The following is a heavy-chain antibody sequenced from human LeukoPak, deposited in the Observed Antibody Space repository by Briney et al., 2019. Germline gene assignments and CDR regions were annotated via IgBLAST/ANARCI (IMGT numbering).Heavy chain of an antibody. Sequence: GGSLRLSCAASGNYWMHWVRQAPGKGLVWVSHINSDGSWTSYADSVKGRFTISKDNAKNTVYLQMNSLRAEDTVVYYCVSFYETYWGRGTLVTVSS. V-gene: IGHV3-74*01. J-gene: IGHJ4*02. CDR1: GNYW. D-gene: IGHD2/OR15-2a*01. CDR3: VSFYETY. CDR2: INSDGSWT.